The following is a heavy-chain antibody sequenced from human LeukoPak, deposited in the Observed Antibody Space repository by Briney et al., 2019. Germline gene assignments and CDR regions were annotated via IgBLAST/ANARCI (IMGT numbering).Heavy chain of an antibody. V-gene: IGHV3-11*01. J-gene: IGHJ4*02. CDR3: ARRQSEVDDFDY. CDR1: EFTFSDYY. Sequence: GGSLRLSCAASEFTFSDYYMTWIRQAPGKGLEWVSYISTTGARTYYAGSVKGRFTISRDNAKNSLYLQMNSLRVEDTAVYYCARRQSEVDDFDYWGQGTLVTVSS. CDR2: ISTTGART. D-gene: IGHD5-12*01.